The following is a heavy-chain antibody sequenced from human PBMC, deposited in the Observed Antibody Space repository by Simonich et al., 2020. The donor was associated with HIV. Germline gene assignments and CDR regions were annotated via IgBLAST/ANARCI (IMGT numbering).Heavy chain of an antibody. J-gene: IGHJ3*02. CDR2: IKSKTDGGTT. CDR1: GFTFSNAW. V-gene: IGHV3-15*01. D-gene: IGHD5-12*01. Sequence: EVQLVESGGGLVKPGGSLRLSCAASGFTFSNAWMSWVRQAPGKGLEWVGRIKSKTDGGTTDYAAPVKGRFTISRDDSKNTLYLQMNSLKTEDTAVYYCARSPTFGYSGYDDAFDIWGQGTMVTVSS. CDR3: ARSPTFGYSGYDDAFDI.